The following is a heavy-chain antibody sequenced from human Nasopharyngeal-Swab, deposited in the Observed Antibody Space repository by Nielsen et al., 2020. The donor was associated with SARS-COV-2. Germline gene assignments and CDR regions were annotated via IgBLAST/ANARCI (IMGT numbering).Heavy chain of an antibody. V-gene: IGHV5-51*01. Sequence: GESLKISCKGSGYSFTSYWISWVRQMPGKGLEWMGIIYPGDSDTRYSPSFQGQVTISADKSISTAYLQWSSLKASDTAMYYCARQTIYGGNSHDAFDIWGQGTMVTV. J-gene: IGHJ3*02. CDR3: ARQTIYGGNSHDAFDI. D-gene: IGHD4-23*01. CDR2: IYPGDSDT. CDR1: GYSFTSYW.